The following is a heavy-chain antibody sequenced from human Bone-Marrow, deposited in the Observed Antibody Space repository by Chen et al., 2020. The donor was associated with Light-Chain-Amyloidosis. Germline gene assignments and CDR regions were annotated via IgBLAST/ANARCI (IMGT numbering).Heavy chain of an antibody. CDR3: ARSITIFGVVISYGMDV. J-gene: IGHJ6*02. D-gene: IGHD3-3*01. Sequence: QVQLVESGGGVVQPGRSLRLSCAASGFTFSSYGMHWVRQAPGKGLEWVAVIWYDGSNKYYADSVKGRFTISRDSSKNTLYLQMNSLRAEDTAVYYCARSITIFGVVISYGMDVWGQGTTVTVSS. V-gene: IGHV3-33*01. CDR1: GFTFSSYG. CDR2: IWYDGSNK.